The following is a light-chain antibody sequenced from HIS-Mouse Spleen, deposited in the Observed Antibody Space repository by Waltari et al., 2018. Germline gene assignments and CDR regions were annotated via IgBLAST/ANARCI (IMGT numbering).Light chain of an antibody. J-gene: IGLJ3*02. CDR1: STDVGGYKY. CDR3: SSYTSSSTWV. V-gene: IGLV2-14*03. CDR2: DVS. Sequence: QSALTQPASGSGSPGQSITISCTGPSTDVGGYKYVSWYQQHPGKAPKLMIYDVSNRPSGVSNRFSGSKSGNTASLTISGLQAEDEADYYCSSYTSSSTWVFGGGTKLTVL.